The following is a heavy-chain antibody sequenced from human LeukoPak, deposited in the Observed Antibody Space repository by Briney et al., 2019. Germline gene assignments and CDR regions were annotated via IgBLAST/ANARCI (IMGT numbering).Heavy chain of an antibody. D-gene: IGHD2-15*01. CDR2: IYYSGST. CDR1: GGSISSSIYY. Sequence: SETLSLTCTVSGGSISSSIYYWGWIRQPPGKGLEWIGSIYYSGSTYYNPSLKSRVTISVYTSKNQFSLKLSSVTAADTAVYYCARLPYCSGGSCYSDLDYWGQGTLVTVSS. CDR3: ARLPYCSGGSCYSDLDY. V-gene: IGHV4-39*01. J-gene: IGHJ4*02.